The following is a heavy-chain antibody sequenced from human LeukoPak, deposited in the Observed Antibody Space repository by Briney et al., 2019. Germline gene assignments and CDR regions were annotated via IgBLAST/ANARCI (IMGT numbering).Heavy chain of an antibody. D-gene: IGHD3-22*01. Sequence: GGSLRLSCAASGFTFSSYSMNWVRQAPGEGLGWVSSISSSSSYIYYADSVKGRFTVSRDNAKNSLYLQMNSLRAEDTAVYYCAKDRFDYDSSGYPYDIWGQGTMVTVSS. V-gene: IGHV3-21*01. CDR2: ISSSSSYI. CDR3: AKDRFDYDSSGYPYDI. J-gene: IGHJ3*02. CDR1: GFTFSSYS.